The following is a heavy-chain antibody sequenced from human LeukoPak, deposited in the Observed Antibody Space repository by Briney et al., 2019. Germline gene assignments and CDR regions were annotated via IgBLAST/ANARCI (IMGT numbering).Heavy chain of an antibody. V-gene: IGHV4-59*08. CDR2: IFYSGGA. Sequence: PSETLSLTCTVSGGSIRSYYWSWIRQPPGKGLEWIGYIFYSGGANYNPSLKSRVTISVDTSKNQFSLKLTSVTAADTAVYYCARESGPWDKNWFDPWGQGTLVTVSS. D-gene: IGHD3-3*01. CDR1: GGSIRSYY. CDR3: ARESGPWDKNWFDP. J-gene: IGHJ5*02.